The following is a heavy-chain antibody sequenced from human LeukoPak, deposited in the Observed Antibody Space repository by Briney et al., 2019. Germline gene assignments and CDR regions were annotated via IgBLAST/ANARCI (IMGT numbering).Heavy chain of an antibody. V-gene: IGHV4-4*09. CDR3: ARGAFDYDSWSGYFDYFDY. J-gene: IGHJ4*02. D-gene: IGHD3-3*01. CDR2: IYTSGST. Sequence: SETLSLTCTVSGGSISSYYWSWIRQPPGKGLEWIGYIYTSGSTNYNPSPKSRVTISVDTSKNQFSLKLSSVTAADTAVYYCARGAFDYDSWSGYFDYFDYWGQGTLVTVSS. CDR1: GGSISSYY.